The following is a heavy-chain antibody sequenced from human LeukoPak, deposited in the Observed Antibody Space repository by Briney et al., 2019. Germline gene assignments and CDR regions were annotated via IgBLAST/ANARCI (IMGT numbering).Heavy chain of an antibody. CDR1: GFTFNNYA. V-gene: IGHV3-23*01. Sequence: PGGSLRLSCTASGFTFNNYAMSWVRQAPGEGLEWVSGISGGGDHTNYVDSVKGRFTISRDNSKNTLYPQMKSLRVEDTAVYYCAKAGTYYASGSFSDHWGQGTLVTVSS. D-gene: IGHD3-10*01. J-gene: IGHJ5*02. CDR3: AKAGTYYASGSFSDH. CDR2: ISGGGDHT.